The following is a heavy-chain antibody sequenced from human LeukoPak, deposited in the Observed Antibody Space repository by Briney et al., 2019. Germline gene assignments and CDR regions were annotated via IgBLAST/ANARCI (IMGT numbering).Heavy chain of an antibody. V-gene: IGHV3-33*01. J-gene: IGHJ6*02. D-gene: IGHD2-2*01. CDR1: GFTFNNYG. Sequence: TRGSLRLSCAASGFTFNNYGMHWVRQAPGKGLEWVAAIWYDGSNKYYADSVKGRFTISRDNSKNTLYLQMNSLRSEDTAVYYCARGSSSYCSSTSCYMDVWGQGTTVIVSS. CDR3: ARGSSSYCSSTSCYMDV. CDR2: IWYDGSNK.